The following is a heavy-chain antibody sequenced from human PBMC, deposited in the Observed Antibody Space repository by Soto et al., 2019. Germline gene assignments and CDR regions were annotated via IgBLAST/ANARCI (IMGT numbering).Heavy chain of an antibody. V-gene: IGHV2-5*02. CDR3: ASTKSLGFIAAAVN. CDR2: IYWDDDK. CDR1: GFSLSTSGVG. J-gene: IGHJ4*02. Sequence: SGPTLVNPTQTLTLTCTFSGFSLSTSGVGVGWIRQPPGKALEWLALIYWDDDKRYSPSLKSRLTITKDTSKNQVVLTMTNMDPVDTATYYCASTKSLGFIAAAVNWGQGTLVTVSS. D-gene: IGHD6-13*01.